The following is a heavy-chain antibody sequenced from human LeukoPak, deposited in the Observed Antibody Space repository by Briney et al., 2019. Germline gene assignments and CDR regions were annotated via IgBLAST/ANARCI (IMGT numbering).Heavy chain of an antibody. J-gene: IGHJ4*02. D-gene: IGHD5-18*01. CDR3: AAMDHFDY. CDR2: IKYDGNEI. V-gene: IGHV3-7*01. CDR1: GFTFYNSW. Sequence: GGSLTLSCAASGFTFYNSWMAWVRQAPGKGLEWVANIKYDGNEIYYVDSVKGRFTISRDNAKNSLHLEMNSLRADDTAVYYCAAMDHFDYWDQGTLVTVSS.